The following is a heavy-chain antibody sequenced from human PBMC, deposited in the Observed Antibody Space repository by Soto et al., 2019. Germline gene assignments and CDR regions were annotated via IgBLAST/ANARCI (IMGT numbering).Heavy chain of an antibody. Sequence: QSQTLSLTCAISGDSVSSNSAAWNWIRQSPSRGLEWLGRTYYRSKWYNDYAVSVKSRITINPDTSKNQFSLQLNSVTPEDTAVYYCARDLLNDYGDYLLFDYWGQGTLVTVSS. J-gene: IGHJ4*02. CDR3: ARDLLNDYGDYLLFDY. CDR2: TYYRSKWYN. V-gene: IGHV6-1*01. CDR1: GDSVSSNSAA. D-gene: IGHD4-17*01.